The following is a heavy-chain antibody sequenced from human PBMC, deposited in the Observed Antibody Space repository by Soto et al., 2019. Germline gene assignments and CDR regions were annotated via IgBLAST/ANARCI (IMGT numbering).Heavy chain of an antibody. V-gene: IGHV1-69*02. Sequence: GASVKVSCKASGGTFSSYTISWVRQAPGQGLEWMERIIPILGIANYAQKFQGRVTITADKSTSTAYMELSSLRSEDTAVYYCARSVVVVAATPIYYYYYYMDVWGKGTTVTVSS. J-gene: IGHJ6*03. CDR1: GGTFSSYT. CDR3: ARSVVVVAATPIYYYYYYMDV. CDR2: IIPILGIA. D-gene: IGHD2-15*01.